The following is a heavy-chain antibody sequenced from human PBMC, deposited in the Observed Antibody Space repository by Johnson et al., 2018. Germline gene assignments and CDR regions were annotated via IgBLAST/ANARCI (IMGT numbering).Heavy chain of an antibody. CDR1: GYTFTSYD. D-gene: IGHD6-13*01. CDR3: ARDNSSWYGYYYYYMDV. V-gene: IGHV1-8*01. Sequence: QVQLVESGSELKKPGASXKVSCKASGYTFTSYDINWVRQATGQGLEWMGWMNPNSGNTGFAQKVKGRVTMTRNISISTAHMELMRLRSEDTSVYYCARDNSSWYGYYYYYMDVWGKGTTVTVSS. CDR2: MNPNSGNT. J-gene: IGHJ6*03.